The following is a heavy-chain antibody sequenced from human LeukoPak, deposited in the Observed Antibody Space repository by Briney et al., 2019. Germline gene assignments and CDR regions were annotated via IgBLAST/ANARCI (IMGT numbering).Heavy chain of an antibody. V-gene: IGHV1-3*01. CDR2: INAGNGNT. D-gene: IGHD3-10*01. Sequence: ASVKVSCKASGYTFTSYAMHWVRQAPGQRLEWMGWINAGNGNTKYSQKFQGRVTFTRDTSASTAYMELTSLRSEDTAVYYCARDAPPLWFGELLLFDYWGQGTLVTVSS. J-gene: IGHJ4*02. CDR1: GYTFTSYA. CDR3: ARDAPPLWFGELLLFDY.